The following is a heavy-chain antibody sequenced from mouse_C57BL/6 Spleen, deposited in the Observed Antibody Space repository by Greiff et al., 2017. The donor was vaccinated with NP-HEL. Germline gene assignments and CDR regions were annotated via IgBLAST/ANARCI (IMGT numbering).Heavy chain of an antibody. CDR2: ISDGGSYT. J-gene: IGHJ4*01. CDR1: GFTFSSYA. Sequence: EVKLMDSGGGLVKPGGSLKLSCAASGFTFSSYAMSWVRQTPEKRLEWVATISDGGSYTYYPDNVKGRFTISRDNAKNNLYLQMSHLKSEDTAMYYCARRNYGSGMDYWGQGTSVTVSS. CDR3: ARRNYGSGMDY. D-gene: IGHD1-1*01. V-gene: IGHV5-4*03.